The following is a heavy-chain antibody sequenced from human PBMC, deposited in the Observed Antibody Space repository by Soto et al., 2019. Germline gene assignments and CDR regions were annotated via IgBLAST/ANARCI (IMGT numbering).Heavy chain of an antibody. J-gene: IGHJ5*02. Sequence: GMSLRLDRVTTRSASGSEALVRSCAATKKGLGWGAVIWYEGSNKYYADSVKGRFTLSRDNSKNTLYLQMNSLRAEDTPVYDCARDRLNDYCYYSCDYWYVPWGPGRLFTVSS. CDR3: ARDRLNDYCYYSCDYWYVP. CDR1: RSASGSEA. V-gene: IGHV3-33*08. D-gene: IGHD3-22*01. CDR2: IWYEGSNK.